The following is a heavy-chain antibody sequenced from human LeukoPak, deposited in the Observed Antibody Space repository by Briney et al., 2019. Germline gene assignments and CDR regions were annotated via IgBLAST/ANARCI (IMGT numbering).Heavy chain of an antibody. V-gene: IGHV4-31*03. J-gene: IGHJ3*02. Sequence: SETLSLTCTVYGGSISSGGYYWSWIRQHPGKGLEWIGYIYYSGSTYYNPSLKSRVTISVDTSKNQFSLKLSSVTAADTAVYYCARENYDSDAFDIWGQGTMVTVSS. CDR1: GGSISSGGYY. CDR2: IYYSGST. CDR3: ARENYDSDAFDI. D-gene: IGHD3-22*01.